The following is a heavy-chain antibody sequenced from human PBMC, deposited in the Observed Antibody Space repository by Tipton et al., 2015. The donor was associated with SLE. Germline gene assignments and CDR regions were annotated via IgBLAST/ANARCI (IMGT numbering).Heavy chain of an antibody. CDR1: GFTFDDYA. Sequence: SLRLSCAASGFTFDDYAMHWVRQAPGKGLEWVSGISWNSDSIGYADSVKGRFIISRDNAKNSLYLQMNSLRAEDTALYYCARGSCSGGVCYIDYWGQGTLVTVSS. CDR2: ISWNSDSI. J-gene: IGHJ4*02. D-gene: IGHD2-8*02. V-gene: IGHV3-9*01. CDR3: ARGSCSGGVCYIDY.